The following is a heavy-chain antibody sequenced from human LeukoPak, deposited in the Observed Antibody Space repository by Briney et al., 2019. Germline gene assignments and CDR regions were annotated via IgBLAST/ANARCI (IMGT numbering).Heavy chain of an antibody. D-gene: IGHD2-15*01. CDR2: IKSKVNGGTT. CDR1: GFTFSDAW. Sequence: KPGGSLRLSCAASGFTFSDAWMTWVRPAPGKGLEWVGRIKSKVNGGTTDYAAPVKGRFTISRDDSKNTLYFQMNSLKTEDTAVYYCTALGYPQYFHHWGQGTLVTVSS. CDR3: TALGYPQYFHH. V-gene: IGHV3-15*01. J-gene: IGHJ4*02.